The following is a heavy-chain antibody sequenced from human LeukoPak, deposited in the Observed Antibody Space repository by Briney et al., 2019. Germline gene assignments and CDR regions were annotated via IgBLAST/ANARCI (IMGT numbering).Heavy chain of an antibody. Sequence: GGSLRLSCAASVFTLSSYAMSWVRQAPGRGLEWVSAISGCGGNTYYADNVQGRFTITRNYSKNTAYMEMNSLRADDTADYYCAKDYSGLHLSYYGMDVWGQGTPVTVSS. CDR2: ISGCGGNT. D-gene: IGHD3-10*01. J-gene: IGHJ6*02. V-gene: IGHV3-23*01. CDR3: AKDYSGLHLSYYGMDV. CDR1: VFTLSSYA.